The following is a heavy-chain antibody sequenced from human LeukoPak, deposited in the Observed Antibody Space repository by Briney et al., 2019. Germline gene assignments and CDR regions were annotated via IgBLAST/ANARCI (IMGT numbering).Heavy chain of an antibody. CDR3: ARDTSGYYDSSGYSHY. CDR2: IYYSGST. V-gene: IGHV4-39*07. J-gene: IGHJ4*02. Sequence: PSETLSLTCTVSGGSISSSSYYWGWIRQPPGKGLEWIGSIYYSGSTYYNPSLKSRVTISVDTSKNQFSLKLSSVTAADTAVYYCARDTSGYYDSSGYSHYWGQGTLVTVSS. CDR1: GGSISSSSYY. D-gene: IGHD3-22*01.